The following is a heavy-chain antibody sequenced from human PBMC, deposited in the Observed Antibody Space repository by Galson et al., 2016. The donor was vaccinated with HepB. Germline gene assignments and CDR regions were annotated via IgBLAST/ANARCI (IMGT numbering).Heavy chain of an antibody. CDR3: ARALARNWKGMDV. J-gene: IGHJ6*02. CDR1: GDSISGTNW. Sequence: SETLSLTCAVSGDSISGTNWWSWVRQAPGKGLEWIGEIYQTGSANYKPALKSRVAISLDTSKNVFYVRVSPVTAADTAIYYCARALARNWKGMDVWGQGISVTVSS. CDR2: IYQTGSA. V-gene: IGHV4-4*02. D-gene: IGHD1-1*01.